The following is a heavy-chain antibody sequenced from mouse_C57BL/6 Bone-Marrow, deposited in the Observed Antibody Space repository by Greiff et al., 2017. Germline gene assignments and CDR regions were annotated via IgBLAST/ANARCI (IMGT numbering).Heavy chain of an antibody. CDR1: FYTFTSYD. CDR3: ARLEFDGSSGDWYFDV. Sequence: LPPSGPSLLPPVASVPLSCKASFYTFTSYDLNWVKQRPGQGLAWIGWIYPRDGSTKYNEQFKGKATLTVDTSSSTAYMELHSLTSEDSAVYFCARLEFDGSSGDWYFDVWGTGTTVTVSS. D-gene: IGHD1-1*01. V-gene: IGHV1-85*01. CDR2: IYPRDGST. J-gene: IGHJ1*03.